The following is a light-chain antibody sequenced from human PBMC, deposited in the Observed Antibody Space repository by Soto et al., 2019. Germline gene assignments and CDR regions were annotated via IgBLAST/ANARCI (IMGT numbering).Light chain of an antibody. Sequence: DIQLTQSPSTLSASVGDRVTITCRASQTISTFFAWYQQKPGKAPHLLIYGASSLQSGVPSRFSGSGSGTEFTLSISSLQPDDLGTYYCQQYIGLWTFGQGTKVDLK. V-gene: IGKV1-5*01. CDR3: QQYIGLWT. CDR1: QTISTF. J-gene: IGKJ1*01. CDR2: GAS.